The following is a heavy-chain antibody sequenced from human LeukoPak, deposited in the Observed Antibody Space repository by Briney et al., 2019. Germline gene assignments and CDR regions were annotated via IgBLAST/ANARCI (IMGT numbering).Heavy chain of an antibody. V-gene: IGHV3-23*01. D-gene: IGHD2-2*02. Sequence: GGSLRLSCAASGFTFSSYAMSWVRQAPGKGLEWVSAISGSGGSTYYADSVKGRFTISRDNSKNTLYLQMNSLRAEDTAVYYCAKDRGRVVVPASILGYWGQGTLVTVSS. CDR1: GFTFSSYA. CDR3: AKDRGRVVVPASILGY. J-gene: IGHJ4*02. CDR2: ISGSGGST.